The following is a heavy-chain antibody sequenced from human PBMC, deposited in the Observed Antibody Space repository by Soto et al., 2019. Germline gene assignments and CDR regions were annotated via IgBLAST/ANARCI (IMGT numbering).Heavy chain of an antibody. CDR3: ARGEGDYDFWSGYASHFDY. Sequence: QVQLVESGGGMVQPGRSLRLSCAASGFTFSSYGMHWVRQAPGKGLEWVAVIWYDGSNKYYADSVKGRFTISRDNSKNTLYLQMNSLRAEDTAVYYCARGEGDYDFWSGYASHFDYWGQGTLVTVSS. D-gene: IGHD3-3*01. CDR1: GFTFSSYG. J-gene: IGHJ4*02. V-gene: IGHV3-33*01. CDR2: IWYDGSNK.